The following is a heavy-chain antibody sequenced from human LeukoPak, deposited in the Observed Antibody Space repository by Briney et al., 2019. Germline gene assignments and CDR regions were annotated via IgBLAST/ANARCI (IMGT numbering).Heavy chain of an antibody. CDR1: GFTFSNYA. J-gene: IGHJ3*02. D-gene: IGHD6-13*01. CDR2: ISGSGGST. V-gene: IGHV3-23*01. CDR3: AKGSSSYYFAFDI. Sequence: GGSLRFSCAASGFTFSNYAMSWVRQAPGKGLEWVSGISGSGGSTYYADSVKGRFTISRDNSKNTLYLKMNSLRAEDTAVYYCAKGSSSYYFAFDIWGQGTMVTVSS.